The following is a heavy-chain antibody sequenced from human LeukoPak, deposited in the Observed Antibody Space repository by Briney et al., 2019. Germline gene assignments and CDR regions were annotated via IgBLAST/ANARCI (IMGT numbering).Heavy chain of an antibody. J-gene: IGHJ4*02. D-gene: IGHD5-24*01. Sequence: GGSLRLSCAASGFTFSSYTMHWVRQAPGKGLERVAVIWYDGSNKYYADSVKGRFTISRDNSKNTLYLRVNSLRAEDTAMYYCARDRGGRWLQVYYFDYWGQGTLVTVSS. CDR3: ARDRGGRWLQVYYFDY. CDR1: GFTFSSYT. CDR2: IWYDGSNK. V-gene: IGHV3-33*01.